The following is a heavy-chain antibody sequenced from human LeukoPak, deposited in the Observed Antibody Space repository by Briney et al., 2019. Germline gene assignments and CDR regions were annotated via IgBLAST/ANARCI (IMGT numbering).Heavy chain of an antibody. CDR1: GFTFSSYA. Sequence: PGGSLRLSCAASGFTFSSYAMHWVRQAPGKGREWVAVISYDGSNKYYADSVKGRFTISRDNSKNTLYLQMNSLRAEDMAVYYCARDSVDTAMVGSDYWGQGTLVTVSS. CDR3: ARDSVDTAMVGSDY. J-gene: IGHJ4*02. V-gene: IGHV3-30-3*01. CDR2: ISYDGSNK. D-gene: IGHD5-18*01.